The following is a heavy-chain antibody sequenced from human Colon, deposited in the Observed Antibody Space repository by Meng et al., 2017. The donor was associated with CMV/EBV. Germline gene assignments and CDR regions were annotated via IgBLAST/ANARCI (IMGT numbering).Heavy chain of an antibody. J-gene: IGHJ4*02. CDR3: AKASFYYASGSSFDF. D-gene: IGHD3-10*01. V-gene: IGHV3-23*01. CDR2: ISASATGS. Sequence: GESLKISCEASGFNFSDYAMAWVRQAPGKGLEWVSGISASATGSYHADSVKGRFTISRDNSKNALYLEMNSLRVEDTAKYFCAKASFYYASGSSFDFWGQGTVVTVSS. CDR1: GFNFSDYA.